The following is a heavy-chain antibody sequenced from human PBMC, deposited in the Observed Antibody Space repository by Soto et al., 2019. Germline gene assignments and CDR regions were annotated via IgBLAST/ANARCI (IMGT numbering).Heavy chain of an antibody. CDR2: INPSGGRT. CDR3: TRDRRGRYYDILTASYTYFEY. V-gene: IGHV1-46*03. CDR1: GYTFTSYY. D-gene: IGHD3-9*01. J-gene: IGHJ4*02. Sequence: GASVKVSCKASGYTFTSYYIHWVRQAPGQGLEWMGIINPSGGRTSYAQKFQGRVTMTRDTSTSTVYMELSSLRSEDTAVYYCTRDRRGRYYDILTASYTYFEYWGQGTQVTVSS.